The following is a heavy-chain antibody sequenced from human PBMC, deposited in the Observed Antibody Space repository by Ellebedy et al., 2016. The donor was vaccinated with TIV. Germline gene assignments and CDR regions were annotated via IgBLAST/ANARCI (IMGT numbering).Heavy chain of an antibody. J-gene: IGHJ4*02. CDR3: ARDRQWLVDY. Sequence: SQTLSLTCXISGDSVSSNSAAWNWIRQSPSRGLEWLGRTYYRSKWNSDYAESVKSRITINPDTSKNQFSLQLNSGSPEDTAVYYCARDRQWLVDYWGQGTLVTVSS. D-gene: IGHD6-19*01. V-gene: IGHV6-1*01. CDR2: TYYRSKWNS. CDR1: GDSVSSNSAA.